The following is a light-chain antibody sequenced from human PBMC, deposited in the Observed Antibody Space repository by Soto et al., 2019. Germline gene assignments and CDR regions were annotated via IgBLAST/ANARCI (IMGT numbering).Light chain of an antibody. V-gene: IGKV3-20*01. CDR3: QQYGSSLYT. CDR1: QSVSSSY. CDR2: GAS. J-gene: IGKJ2*01. Sequence: EIVLTQSPGTLSLSPGERATLSCRASQSVSSSYLAWYQQKPGQAPRLLIYGASSRATGIPDGFSGSVSGTDFTLTISRLEPEDFAVYYCQQYGSSLYTFGHGTKLEIK.